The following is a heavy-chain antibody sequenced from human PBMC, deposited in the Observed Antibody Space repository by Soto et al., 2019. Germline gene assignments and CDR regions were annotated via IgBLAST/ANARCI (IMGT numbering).Heavy chain of an antibody. CDR3: VRDPAGHGMDV. Sequence: DVQLVESGGDLVQPGGSLRLSCAASGFTFSSYDMQWVRQVTGKGLEWVSSIGKGGDTYYADSVKGRFTISRENAKNSLYLQMSRLRAGDTAVYYCVRDPAGHGMDVWGQGTTVTVSS. J-gene: IGHJ6*02. D-gene: IGHD3-10*01. V-gene: IGHV3-13*01. CDR1: GFTFSSYD. CDR2: IGKGGDT.